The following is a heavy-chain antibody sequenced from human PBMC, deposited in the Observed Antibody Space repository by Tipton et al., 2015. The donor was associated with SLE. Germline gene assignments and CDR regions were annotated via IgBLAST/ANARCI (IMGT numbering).Heavy chain of an antibody. Sequence: SLRLSCAVSGFTFSSYSMNWVRQAPGKGLEWVSSISSSSSYIYYADSVKGRFTISRGNAKNPLYLQMNSLRAEDTAVYYCARDWDGYDSSGYYFDYWGQGTLVTVSS. D-gene: IGHD3-22*01. J-gene: IGHJ4*02. CDR2: ISSSSSYI. V-gene: IGHV3-21*01. CDR3: ARDWDGYDSSGYYFDY. CDR1: GFTFSSYS.